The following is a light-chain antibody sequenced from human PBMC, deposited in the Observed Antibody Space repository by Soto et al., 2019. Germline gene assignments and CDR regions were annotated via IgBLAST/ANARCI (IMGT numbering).Light chain of an antibody. J-gene: IGLJ2*01. CDR2: EVS. Sequence: QSVLTQPASVSGSPGQSITISCTGTSSDVGAYDYVSWYQHHPGKAPKLLIYEVSNRPSGVSSRFSGSKSGNTASLTISGLQAEDEADYYCCSYATSGVVFGGGTQLTVL. V-gene: IGLV2-14*01. CDR3: CSYATSGVV. CDR1: SSDVGAYDY.